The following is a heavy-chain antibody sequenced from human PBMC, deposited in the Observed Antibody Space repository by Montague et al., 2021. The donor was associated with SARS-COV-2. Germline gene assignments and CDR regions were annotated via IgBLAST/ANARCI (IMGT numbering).Heavy chain of an antibody. CDR1: GFSLSTSGMC. V-gene: IGHV2-70*11. J-gene: IGHJ4*02. D-gene: IGHD6-13*01. CDR2: IDWDDGK. Sequence: PALVKPTQTLTLTCTFSGFSLSTSGMCVSWIRQPPGKALEWLARIDWDDGKYYSTSLKTRLTISKDTSKNQVVLTMTNMDPVDTATYYCARIHIAAAGTGLDYWGQGTLVTVSS. CDR3: ARIHIAAAGTGLDY.